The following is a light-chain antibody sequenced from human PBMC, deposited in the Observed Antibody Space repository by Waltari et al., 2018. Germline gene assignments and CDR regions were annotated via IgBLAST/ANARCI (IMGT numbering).Light chain of an antibody. Sequence: IVMTQSPATLSVSPGERATLSCRASQSVNSNLAWYQQKPGQAPRRLIYGASTRATGIPARFSGSGSGTEFTLTISSLQSEDFAVYYCQQYNNWPPFTFGPGTTVDIK. CDR3: QQYNNWPPFT. J-gene: IGKJ3*01. CDR2: GAS. V-gene: IGKV3-15*01. CDR1: QSVNSN.